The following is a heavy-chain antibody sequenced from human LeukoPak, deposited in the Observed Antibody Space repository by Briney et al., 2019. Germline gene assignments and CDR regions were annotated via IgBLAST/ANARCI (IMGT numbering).Heavy chain of an antibody. J-gene: IGHJ3*02. CDR3: AKSLGWLVNAFDI. V-gene: IGHV4-39*07. Sequence: PSETLSLTCTVSGDSMRRSSYYWGWIRQPPGKRLEWIGSIYSSGTTYYNPSLKSRVTISVDMSKNHFSLKLTSVTAADTAMYYCAKSLGWLVNAFDIWGQGTMVTVSS. CDR2: IYSSGTT. D-gene: IGHD4-23*01. CDR1: GDSMRRSSYY.